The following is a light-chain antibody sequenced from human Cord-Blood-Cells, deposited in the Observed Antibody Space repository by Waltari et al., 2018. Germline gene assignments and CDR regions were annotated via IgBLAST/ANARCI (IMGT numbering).Light chain of an antibody. CDR3: QQYNNWPPT. V-gene: IGKV3-15*01. CDR2: GAS. J-gene: IGKJ4*01. CDR1: QCVSSN. Sequence: IVMTQSPATLSVSPGERATLSCRASQCVSSNLAWYQQKPGQAPRLLIYGASTRATGIPARFSGSGSGTEFTLTISSLQSEDFAVYYCQQYNNWPPTFGGGTKVEIK.